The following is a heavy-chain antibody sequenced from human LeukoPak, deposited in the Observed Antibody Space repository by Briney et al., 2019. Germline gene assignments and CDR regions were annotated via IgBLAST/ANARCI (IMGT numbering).Heavy chain of an antibody. V-gene: IGHV3-48*02. J-gene: IGHJ4*02. CDR2: ISSSSSII. Sequence: QPGGSLRLSCAASGFTFSGYWMYWVRQAPGKGLEWVSYISSSSSIIYYADSVKGRFTISRDNAKNSLYLQMSSLRDEDTAVYYCAREADFGFWGQGTLVTVSS. CDR1: GFTFSGYW. CDR3: AREADFGF.